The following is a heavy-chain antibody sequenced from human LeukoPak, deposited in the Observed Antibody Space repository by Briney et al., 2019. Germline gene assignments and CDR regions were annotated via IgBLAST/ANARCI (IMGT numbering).Heavy chain of an antibody. CDR1: GGSMSSGGYY. CDR2: IYHSGST. V-gene: IGHV4-30-2*01. D-gene: IGHD1-7*01. Sequence: SETLSLTCTVSGGSMSSGGYYWNWIRQPPGKGLEWIGHIYHSGSTYYNPSLKSRVTISVDRSNNQFSLKLSSVTAADTAVYYCARMNYVSSGWGAPFDYWGQGTLVTVSS. J-gene: IGHJ4*02. CDR3: ARMNYVSSGWGAPFDY.